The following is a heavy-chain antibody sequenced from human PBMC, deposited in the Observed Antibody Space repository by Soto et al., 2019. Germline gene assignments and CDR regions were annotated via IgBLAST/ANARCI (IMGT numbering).Heavy chain of an antibody. CDR2: IYHSGST. CDR1: SGSISSSNW. CDR3: ARARRRAGTGYYYYYMDV. Sequence: SETLSLTCAVSSGSISSSNWWSWVRQPPGKGLEWIGEIYHSGSTNYNPSLKSRVTISVDKSKNQFSLKLSSVTAADTAVYYCARARRRAGTGYYYYYMDVWGKGTTVTVSS. V-gene: IGHV4-4*02. D-gene: IGHD6-13*01. J-gene: IGHJ6*03.